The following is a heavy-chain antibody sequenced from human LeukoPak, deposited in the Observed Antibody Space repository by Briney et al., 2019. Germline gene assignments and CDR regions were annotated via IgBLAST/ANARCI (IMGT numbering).Heavy chain of an antibody. CDR1: VGSISSYY. J-gene: IGHJ4*02. D-gene: IGHD5-24*01. V-gene: IGHV4-59*01. CDR2: IYYSGST. Sequence: SETLSLTCTVSVGSISSYYWSWIREPPGKGLEWIGYIYYSGSTNYNPSLKSRVTISVDTSKNQFYLKLSSVTAADTAVYYCARARDGYGGFDYWGQGTLVTVSS. CDR3: ARARDGYGGFDY.